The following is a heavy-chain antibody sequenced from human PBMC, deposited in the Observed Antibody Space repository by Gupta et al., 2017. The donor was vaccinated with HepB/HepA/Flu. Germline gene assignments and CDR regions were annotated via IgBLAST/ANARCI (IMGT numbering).Heavy chain of an antibody. Sequence: EVQLVEVGGGLVQPGGSLVLSCAASGFPFSSYWMSWVRKAPGKRLEWVANIKQDGSEKYYVDSVKGRFTISRDNAKNSLYLQMNSLRAEDTAVYYCARGAVAYYDFWSGPPYWYFDLWGRGTLVTVSS. D-gene: IGHD3-3*01. CDR3: ARGAVAYYDFWSGPPYWYFDL. J-gene: IGHJ2*01. CDR1: GFPFSSYW. V-gene: IGHV3-7*01. CDR2: IKQDGSEK.